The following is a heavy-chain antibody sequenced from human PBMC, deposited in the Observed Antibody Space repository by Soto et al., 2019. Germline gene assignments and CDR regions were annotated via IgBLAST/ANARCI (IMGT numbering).Heavy chain of an antibody. CDR1: GFTFSSYS. CDR2: ISSSSSYI. V-gene: IGHV3-21*01. CDR3: ARDERTRGNHAFDY. J-gene: IGHJ4*02. Sequence: PGGSLRLSCAASGFTFSSYSMNWVRQAPGKGLEWVSSISSSSSYIYYADSVKGRFTISRDNAKNSLYLQMNSLRAEDTAVYYCARDERTRGNHAFDYWGQGTLVTVSS. D-gene: IGHD4-4*01.